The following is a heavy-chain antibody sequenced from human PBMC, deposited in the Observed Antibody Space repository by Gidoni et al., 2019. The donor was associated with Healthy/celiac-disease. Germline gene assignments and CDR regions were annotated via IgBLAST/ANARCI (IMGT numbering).Heavy chain of an antibody. V-gene: IGHV3-23*01. Sequence: EVQLLESGGGLLQPGGSLRLSCAASGCTFSSYAMSWVRQAPGKGLEWVSAISGSGGSTYYADSVKGRFTISRDNSKNTLYLQMNSLRAEDTAVYYCAKHMRDGYNSVGYWGQGTLVTVSS. CDR1: GCTFSSYA. J-gene: IGHJ4*02. CDR2: ISGSGGST. CDR3: AKHMRDGYNSVGY. D-gene: IGHD5-12*01.